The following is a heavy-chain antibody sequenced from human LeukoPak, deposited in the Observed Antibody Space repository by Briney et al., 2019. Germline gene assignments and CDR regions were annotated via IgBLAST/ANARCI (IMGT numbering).Heavy chain of an antibody. CDR3: ARSILWFDP. J-gene: IGHJ5*02. CDR1: GGSISNYY. CDR2: IYYSGST. Sequence: PSETLSLTCTVSGGSISNYYWSWIRQPPGKGLEWIGYIYYSGSTNYNPSLKSRVTISVDTSKNQSSLKLSSVTAADTAVYYCARSILWFDPWGQGTLVTVSS. D-gene: IGHD3-3*01. V-gene: IGHV4-59*01.